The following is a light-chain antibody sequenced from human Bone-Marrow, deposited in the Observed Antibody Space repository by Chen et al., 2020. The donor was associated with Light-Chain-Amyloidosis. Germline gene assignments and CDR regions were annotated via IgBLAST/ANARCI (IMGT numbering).Light chain of an antibody. Sequence: SYELTQPSSVSVSPGQTARITCSGDVLAKKYVRWFQQKPGQAPILVLYKDKERPSGVPERFSGSSSGTTVTLTIPGAQVEDEADYSCYSVTDNDVGIFGGGTKLTVL. CDR2: KDK. CDR3: YSVTDNDVGI. J-gene: IGLJ2*01. CDR1: VLAKKY. V-gene: IGLV3-27*01.